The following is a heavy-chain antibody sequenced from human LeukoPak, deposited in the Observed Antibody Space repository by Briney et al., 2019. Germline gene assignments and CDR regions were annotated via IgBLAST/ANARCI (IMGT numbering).Heavy chain of an antibody. CDR1: GYTFTSCG. CDR3: ATVAMKQLVRVTWFDP. CDR2: ISAYNGNT. J-gene: IGHJ5*02. V-gene: IGHV1-18*01. D-gene: IGHD6-6*01. Sequence: ASVEVSCKASGYTFTSCGISWVRQAPGQGLEWMGWISAYNGNTNYAQKLQGRVTMTTDTSTSTAYMELRSLRSDDTAVYYCATVAMKQLVRVTWFDPWGQGTLVTVSS.